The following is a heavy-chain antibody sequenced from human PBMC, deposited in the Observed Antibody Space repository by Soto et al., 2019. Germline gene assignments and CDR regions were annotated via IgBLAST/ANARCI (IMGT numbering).Heavy chain of an antibody. V-gene: IGHV3-33*01. Sequence: QVQLVESGGGVVQPGRSLRLSCAASGFTFSSYGMHWVRQAPGKGLEWVAVIWYDGSNKYYADSVKGRFTISRDNSKNTLYLQMNCLRAEDTAVYYCAREVAAHFDYWGQGTLVTVSS. D-gene: IGHD6-13*01. CDR1: GFTFSSYG. CDR2: IWYDGSNK. J-gene: IGHJ4*02. CDR3: AREVAAHFDY.